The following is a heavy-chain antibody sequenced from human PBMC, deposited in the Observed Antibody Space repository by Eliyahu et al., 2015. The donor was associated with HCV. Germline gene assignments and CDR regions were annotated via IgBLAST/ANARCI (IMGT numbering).Heavy chain of an antibody. J-gene: IGHJ4*02. CDR3: AKDLGTMIVVVTTFDY. V-gene: IGHV3-23*01. CDR1: GFTFSSYA. Sequence: EVQLLESGGGLVQPGGSLRLSCAXSGFTFSSYAMXWVRQAPGKGLEWXSAISGSGGSTYYADSVKGRFTISRDNSKNTLYLQMNSLRAEDTAVYYCAKDLGTMIVVVTTFDYWGQGTLVTVSS. CDR2: ISGSGGST. D-gene: IGHD3-22*01.